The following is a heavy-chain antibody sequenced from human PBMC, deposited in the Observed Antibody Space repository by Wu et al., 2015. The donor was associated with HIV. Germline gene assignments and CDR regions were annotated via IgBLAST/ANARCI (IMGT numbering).Heavy chain of an antibody. Sequence: QVQLVQSGAEVKKPGASVKVSCKASGYTFTSYDINWVRQATGQGLEWMGWMNPNSGNTGYAQKFQGRVTMTRNTSISTAYMELSSLRSEDTAVYYCARWSYSSGWYYYYGMDVWGQGTTVTVSS. J-gene: IGHJ6*02. V-gene: IGHV1-8*01. D-gene: IGHD6-19*01. CDR3: ARWSYSSGWYYYYGMDV. CDR2: MNPNSGNT. CDR1: GYTFTSYD.